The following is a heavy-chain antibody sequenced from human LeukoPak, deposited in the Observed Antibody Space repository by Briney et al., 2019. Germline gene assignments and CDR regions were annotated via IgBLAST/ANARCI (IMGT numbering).Heavy chain of an antibody. J-gene: IGHJ6*02. CDR2: ISWNSGRL. CDR1: GFTFDEHA. D-gene: IGHD3-10*01. Sequence: GGSLRLSCAASGFTFDEHAMHWVRQVPGKGLEWVSGISWNSGRLDYADSVKGRFIISRDNAKNSLYLQMNGLRTEDTALYYCTREAVLWFGEYLPGTAHLWGYGMDVWGQGTTVTVSS. CDR3: TREAVLWFGEYLPGTAHLWGYGMDV. V-gene: IGHV3-9*01.